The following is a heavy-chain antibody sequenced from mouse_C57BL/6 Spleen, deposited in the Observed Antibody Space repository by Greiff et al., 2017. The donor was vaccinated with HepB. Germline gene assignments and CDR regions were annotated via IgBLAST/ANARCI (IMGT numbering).Heavy chain of an antibody. V-gene: IGHV1-61*01. Sequence: VQLQQPGAELVRPGSSVKLSCKASGYTFTSYWMDWVKQRPGQGLEWIGNIYPSDSDTHYNQKFKDKATLTVDKSSSTAYMQLSSLTSEDSAVYYCASSGYYDGPRGFECWGQGTTLTVSS. D-gene: IGHD1-1*01. J-gene: IGHJ2*01. CDR1: GYTFTSYW. CDR3: ASSGYYDGPRGFEC. CDR2: IYPSDSDT.